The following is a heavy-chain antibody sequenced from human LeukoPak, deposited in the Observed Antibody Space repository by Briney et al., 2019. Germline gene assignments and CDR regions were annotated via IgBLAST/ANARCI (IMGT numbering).Heavy chain of an antibody. CDR1: GFTFSRNS. J-gene: IGHJ4*02. CDR3: ARGGATR. D-gene: IGHD1-26*01. V-gene: IGHV3-23*01. Sequence: GGSLRLSCAGSGFTFSRNSMNWVRQAPGKGLEWVSAITHGGGRTYYADSVKGRFTISRDNSKSTLFLQMNSLRVDDTGVYFCARGGATRWGQGTLVTVSS. CDR2: ITHGGGRT.